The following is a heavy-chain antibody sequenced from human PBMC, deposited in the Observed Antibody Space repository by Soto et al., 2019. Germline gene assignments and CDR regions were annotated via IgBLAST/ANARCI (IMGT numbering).Heavy chain of an antibody. CDR3: AKDGGGYNYGYVMLDKYYYGMDV. CDR1: GFTFSTYA. J-gene: IGHJ6*02. D-gene: IGHD5-18*01. V-gene: IGHV3-30-3*01. CDR2: ISYDGTNK. Sequence: QVQLVESGGGVVQPGRSLRLSCAASGFTFSTYAMHWVRQAPGKGREWVPVISYDGTNKYYADSVRGRFTISRDNSKNTLFLQMNSLRAEDTAVYYCAKDGGGYNYGYVMLDKYYYGMDVWGQGTTVTVSS.